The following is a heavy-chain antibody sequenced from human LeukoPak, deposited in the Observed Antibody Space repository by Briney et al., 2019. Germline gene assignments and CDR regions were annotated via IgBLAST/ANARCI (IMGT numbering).Heavy chain of an antibody. D-gene: IGHD6-19*01. CDR2: ISGSCGST. CDR3: AKDAGGSSGWYHPTPLTLDY. Sequence: GGSLRLSCAASGFTFSSYAMSWVRQAPGKGLEWVSAISGSCGSTCYADSVKARFTISRDNSKNTLYLQMNSLRAEDTAVYYCAKDAGGSSGWYHPTPLTLDYWGQGNLVTVS. V-gene: IGHV3-23*01. CDR1: GFTFSSYA. J-gene: IGHJ4*02.